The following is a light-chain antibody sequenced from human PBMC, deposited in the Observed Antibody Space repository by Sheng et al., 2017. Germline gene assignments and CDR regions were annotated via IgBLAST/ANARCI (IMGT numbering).Light chain of an antibody. CDR1: QTISSSY. J-gene: IGKJ1*01. CDR3: QHYYNWPRT. CDR2: GAS. Sequence: EIVLTQSPGTLSLSPGERATLSCRASQTISSSYLAWYQQKPGQPPSLLIYGASNRATGVPDRFSGSGSGTDFTLTISRLEPEDFAVYYCQHYYNWPRTFGQGTKVEVK. V-gene: IGKV3-20*01.